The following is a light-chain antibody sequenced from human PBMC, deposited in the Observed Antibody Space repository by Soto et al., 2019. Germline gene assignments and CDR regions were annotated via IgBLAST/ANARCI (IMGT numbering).Light chain of an antibody. CDR3: AGWDDRLHGLL. Sequence: QAVVTQPPSASGTPGQRVTISCSGGSSNIGTNYVYWYQQLPGTAPKLLIYRNNLRPSGVPDRFSASKSGTSASLAISGLRSEDEGDYFCAGWDDRLHGLLFGAGTKLTVL. V-gene: IGLV1-47*01. CDR2: RNN. J-gene: IGLJ1*01. CDR1: SSNIGTNY.